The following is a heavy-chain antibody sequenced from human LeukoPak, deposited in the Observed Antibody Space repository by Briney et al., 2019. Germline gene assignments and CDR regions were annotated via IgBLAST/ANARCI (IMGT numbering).Heavy chain of an antibody. CDR3: ARARSDIFAVGPTNDH. J-gene: IGHJ4*02. CDR2: MNPNSANT. Sequence: ASVKVSCKASGYTFTSYDIKWVRQATGQGLEWMGWMNPNSANTGYAQKFQGRVTITRNTSISTAYMELSSLTSEDTAVHYCARARSDIFAVGPTNDHWGQGTLVTVSS. D-gene: IGHD1-26*01. CDR1: GYTFTSYD. V-gene: IGHV1-8*03.